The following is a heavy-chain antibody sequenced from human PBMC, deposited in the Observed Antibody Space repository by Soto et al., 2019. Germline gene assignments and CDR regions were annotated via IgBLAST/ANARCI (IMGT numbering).Heavy chain of an antibody. CDR1: GGSFIGYY. CDR2: INHSGST. V-gene: IGHV4-34*01. J-gene: IGHJ5*02. CDR3: ASSLEPIDAWFDP. Sequence: SETLSLTCAVYGGSFIGYYWSWIRQPPGKGLEWIGEINHSGSTNYNPSLKSRVTISVDTSKNQFSLKLSSVTAADTAVYYCASSLEPIDAWFDPWGQGTLVTV. D-gene: IGHD3-22*01.